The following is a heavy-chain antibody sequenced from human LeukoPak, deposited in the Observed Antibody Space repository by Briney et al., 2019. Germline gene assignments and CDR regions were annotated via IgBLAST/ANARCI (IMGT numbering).Heavy chain of an antibody. V-gene: IGHV4-30-4*08. CDR1: GGSISGSSYY. D-gene: IGHD6-6*01. J-gene: IGHJ5*02. CDR2: IFYLGST. Sequence: SETLSLTCTVSGGSISGSSYYWGWIRQPPGKGLEWIGYIFYLGSTYYNLSLKSRVTMSVDTSKNQFSLILRSVTAADTAVYYCARKYPDHWFDPWGQGTLVTVSS. CDR3: ARKYPDHWFDP.